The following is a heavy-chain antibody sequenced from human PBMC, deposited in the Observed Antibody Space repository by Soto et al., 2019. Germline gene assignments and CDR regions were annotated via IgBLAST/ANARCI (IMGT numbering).Heavy chain of an antibody. CDR3: ARGSSNWLLYFDL. J-gene: IGHJ2*01. CDR1: GYTFTSNY. D-gene: IGHD6-13*01. CDR2: INPSDSST. V-gene: IGHV1-46*03. Sequence: QVHLVQSGAEVKKPGASVKLSCKASGYTFTSNYLYWVRQAPGQGLEWMGMINPSDSSTTYARNFQGRVTMTRDTSTSTVYMEVTRLSSEDTAVYYCARGSSNWLLYFDLWGRGTLVTVSS.